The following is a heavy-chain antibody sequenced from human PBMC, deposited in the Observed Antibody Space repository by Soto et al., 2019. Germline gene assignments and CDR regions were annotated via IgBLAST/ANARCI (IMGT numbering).Heavy chain of an antibody. V-gene: IGHV4-4*02. Sequence: SETLSLTCAVSGGSISSSNWWSWVRQPPGKGLEWIGEIYHSGSTNYNPSLKSRVTISVDTSKNQFSLKLTSVTAVDTAVYYCARGSTTAKVDSWGQGTLVTVSS. CDR1: GGSISSSNW. CDR2: IYHSGST. J-gene: IGHJ4*02. CDR3: ARGSTTAKVDS. D-gene: IGHD4-17*01.